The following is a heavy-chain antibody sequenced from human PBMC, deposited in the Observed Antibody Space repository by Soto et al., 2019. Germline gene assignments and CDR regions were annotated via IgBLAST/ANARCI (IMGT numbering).Heavy chain of an antibody. D-gene: IGHD4-17*01. Sequence: EVQLVESGGGLVQPGGSLRLSCAASGFTFSSYSMNWVRQAPGKGLEWVSYISSSSSTIYYADSVKDRFTISRDNAKNSLYLQMNSLRAEDTAVYYCARRVPTEDGAHWGQGTLVTVSS. V-gene: IGHV3-48*01. CDR3: ARRVPTEDGAH. CDR1: GFTFSSYS. J-gene: IGHJ1*01. CDR2: ISSSSSTI.